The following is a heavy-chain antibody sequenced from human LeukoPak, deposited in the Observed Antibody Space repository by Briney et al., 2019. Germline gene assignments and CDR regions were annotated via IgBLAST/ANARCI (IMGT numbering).Heavy chain of an antibody. V-gene: IGHV1-69*05. Sequence: SVKVSCKASGGTFSSYAISWVRQAPGQGLEWMGRTIPIFGTANYAQKFQGRVTITTDESTSTAYMELSSLRSEDTAVYYCARANIAVAGTGFDYWGQGTLVTVSS. CDR1: GGTFSSYA. CDR2: TIPIFGTA. J-gene: IGHJ4*02. D-gene: IGHD6-19*01. CDR3: ARANIAVAGTGFDY.